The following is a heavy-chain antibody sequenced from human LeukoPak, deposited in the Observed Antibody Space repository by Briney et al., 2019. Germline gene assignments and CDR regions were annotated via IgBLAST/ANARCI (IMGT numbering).Heavy chain of an antibody. Sequence: GGSLRLSCAASGFTFSSYAMSWVRQAPGKGLEWVSAISGSGGSTYYADSVKDRFTISRDNSKNTLYLQMNSLRAEDTAVYYCAKTVPRFCGGDCYPSVNWFDPWGQGTLVTVSS. CDR3: AKTVPRFCGGDCYPSVNWFDP. J-gene: IGHJ5*02. V-gene: IGHV3-23*01. D-gene: IGHD2-21*02. CDR1: GFTFSSYA. CDR2: ISGSGGST.